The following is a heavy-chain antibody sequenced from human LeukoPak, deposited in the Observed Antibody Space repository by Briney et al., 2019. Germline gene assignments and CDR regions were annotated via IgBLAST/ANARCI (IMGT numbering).Heavy chain of an antibody. CDR2: IRYDGSNK. CDR3: AKLATYYYGSGSYIASD. V-gene: IGHV3-30*02. J-gene: IGHJ4*02. D-gene: IGHD3-10*01. CDR1: GFTFSSYG. Sequence: GGSQRLSCAASGFTFSSYGMHWVRQAPGKGLEWVAFIRYDGSNKYYADSVKGRFTISRDNSKNTLYLQMNSLRAEDTAVYYCAKLATYYYGSGSYIASDWGQGTLVTVSS.